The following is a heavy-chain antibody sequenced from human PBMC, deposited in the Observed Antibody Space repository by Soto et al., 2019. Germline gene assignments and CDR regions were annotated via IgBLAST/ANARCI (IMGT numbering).Heavy chain of an antibody. J-gene: IGHJ4*02. D-gene: IGHD2-21*01. Sequence: GGSLRLSCAASGSTFSSYWMSWVRQAPGKGLEWVANIKQDGSEKYYVDSVKGRFTISRDNAKNSLYLQMNSLRAEDTAVYYCARRKDYSFDYWGQVTLVTVPS. V-gene: IGHV3-7*01. CDR1: GSTFSSYW. CDR3: ARRKDYSFDY. CDR2: IKQDGSEK.